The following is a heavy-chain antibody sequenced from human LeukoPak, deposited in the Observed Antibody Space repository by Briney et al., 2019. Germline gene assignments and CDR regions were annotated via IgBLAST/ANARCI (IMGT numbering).Heavy chain of an antibody. CDR2: IYYSGST. CDR3: ARRSLAAAGRWFDP. Sequence: SETLSLTCTVSGGSIGSSSYHWGWIRQPPGKGLEWIGIIYYSGSTYYNPSLKSRVTISVDTSKNQFSLKLSSVTAADTAVYYCARRSLAAAGRWFDPWGQGTLVTVSS. CDR1: GGSIGSSSYH. V-gene: IGHV4-39*01. D-gene: IGHD6-13*01. J-gene: IGHJ5*02.